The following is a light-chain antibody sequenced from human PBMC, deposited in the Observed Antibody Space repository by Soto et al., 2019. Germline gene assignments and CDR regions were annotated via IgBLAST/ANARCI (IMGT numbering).Light chain of an antibody. CDR2: DAS. Sequence: EIVLTQSPATLSLSPGERATLSCRASQSVSSYLAWYQQKPGQAPRLLIYDASNRATGIPARFSGSGSGTDFTLTISSLEPEDFAVYYCQQRSIWLLTFGGGTKVEIK. CDR1: QSVSSY. V-gene: IGKV3-11*01. J-gene: IGKJ4*01. CDR3: QQRSIWLLT.